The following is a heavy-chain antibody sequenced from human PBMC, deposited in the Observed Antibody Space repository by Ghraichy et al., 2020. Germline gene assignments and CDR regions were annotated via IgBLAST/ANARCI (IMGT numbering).Heavy chain of an antibody. J-gene: IGHJ4*02. CDR2: INHSGST. Sequence: SETLSLTCAVYGGSFSGYYWSWIRQPPGKGLEWIGEINHSGSTNYNPSLKSRVTISVDTSKNQFSLKLSSVTAADTAVYYCARGAGYSSGWYNYWGQGTLVTVSS. CDR3: ARGAGYSSGWYNY. CDR1: GGSFSGYY. D-gene: IGHD6-19*01. V-gene: IGHV4-34*01.